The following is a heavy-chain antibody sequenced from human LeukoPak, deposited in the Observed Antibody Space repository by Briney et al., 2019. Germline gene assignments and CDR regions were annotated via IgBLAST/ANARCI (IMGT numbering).Heavy chain of an antibody. CDR3: ARLASEWLLSTYFDY. Sequence: GESLKISCKGSGYSFTSYWIGWVRQMPGKGLEWMGIIYPGDSDTRYSPSFQGQVTISADKSISTAYLQWSSLKASDTAMYYCARLASEWLLSTYFDYWGQGTLVTVSS. J-gene: IGHJ4*02. D-gene: IGHD3-3*01. V-gene: IGHV5-51*01. CDR1: GYSFTSYW. CDR2: IYPGDSDT.